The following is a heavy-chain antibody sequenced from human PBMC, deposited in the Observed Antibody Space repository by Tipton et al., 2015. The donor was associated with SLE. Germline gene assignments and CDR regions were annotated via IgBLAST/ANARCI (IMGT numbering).Heavy chain of an antibody. CDR2: ISHSGTT. D-gene: IGHD1-1*01. J-gene: IGHJ6*03. CDR1: SGSFGGYD. V-gene: IGHV4-34*01. CDR3: ARVPGLERSYYYNYYMDV. Sequence: LRLSCAVSSGSFGGYDWGWIRQSPGKGLEWLGEISHSGTTNYSPSLKSRVTISVDTARNEFSLKLSSVTAADTAVYYCARVPGLERSYYYNYYMDVWGKGTTVTVSS.